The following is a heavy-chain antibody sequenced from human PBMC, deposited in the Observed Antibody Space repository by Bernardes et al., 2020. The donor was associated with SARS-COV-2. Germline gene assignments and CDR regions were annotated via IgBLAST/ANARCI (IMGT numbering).Heavy chain of an antibody. Sequence: GGSLRLSCAASGFTFRNFAMNWVRQAPGKGLEWVSYISEGGTVIYYADSVRGRFTISRDNAKGSLFLLVNRLRAEDTAVYYCARTYSSAENDHWGQGTQVTVSS. CDR2: ISEGGTVI. J-gene: IGHJ5*02. D-gene: IGHD3-22*01. V-gene: IGHV3-48*01. CDR1: GFTFRNFA. CDR3: ARTYSSAENDH.